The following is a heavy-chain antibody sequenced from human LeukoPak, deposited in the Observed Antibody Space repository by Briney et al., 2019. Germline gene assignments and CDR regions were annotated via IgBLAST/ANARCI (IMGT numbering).Heavy chain of an antibody. V-gene: IGHV4-34*01. CDR3: ARSLTRGYYYYYMDV. D-gene: IGHD4/OR15-4a*01. Sequence: SETLSLTCAVYGGSFSGYYWSWIRQPPGKGLEWIGEINHSGSTNYNPSLKSRVTISVDTSKNQFSLKLSSVTAADTAVYYCARSLTRGYYYYYMDVWGKGTTVTVSS. J-gene: IGHJ6*03. CDR1: GGSFSGYY. CDR2: INHSGST.